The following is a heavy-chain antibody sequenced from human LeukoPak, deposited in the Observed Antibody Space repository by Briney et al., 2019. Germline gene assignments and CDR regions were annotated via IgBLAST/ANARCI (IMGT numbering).Heavy chain of an antibody. CDR3: ARDVDDFDISTGYYSYYYMDV. V-gene: IGHV4-38-2*02. Sequence: SETLSLTCTVSGYSISSGYYWGWIRQPPGKGLEWIGSIYHSGSTYYNPSLKSRVTISVDTSKNQFSLKLSSVTAADTAVYYCARDVDDFDISTGYYSYYYMDVWGKGTTVTVSS. CDR2: IYHSGST. J-gene: IGHJ6*03. CDR1: GYSISSGYY. D-gene: IGHD3-9*01.